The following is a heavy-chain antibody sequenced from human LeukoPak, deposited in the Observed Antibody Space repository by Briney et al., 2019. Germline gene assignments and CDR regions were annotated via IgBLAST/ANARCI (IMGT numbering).Heavy chain of an antibody. CDR1: GFTFSGYA. CDR2: ISGRGGRT. D-gene: IGHD5-18*01. Sequence: PGGSLRLSCAASGFTFSGYAMTWVRQAPGKGLEWVSAISGRGGRTYYADSVKGRFTISRDNSKNTLYLQMNSLRAEDTAVYYCAKAPPDSYYYYYGMDVWGQGTTVTVSS. CDR3: AKAPPDSYYYYYGMDV. V-gene: IGHV3-23*01. J-gene: IGHJ6*02.